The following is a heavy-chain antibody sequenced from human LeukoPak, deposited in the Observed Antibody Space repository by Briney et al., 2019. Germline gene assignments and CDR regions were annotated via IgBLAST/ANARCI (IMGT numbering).Heavy chain of an antibody. Sequence: SGRSLRLSCAASGFTFSTFTMHWVRQAPGKGLEWVAVISYDGSNKNYADSEKGRFTISRDNSKNTLYLQMNSLRGEDTALYYCARQDDYSFDYWGQGTLVPVSS. CDR3: ARQDDYSFDY. J-gene: IGHJ4*02. CDR2: ISYDGSNK. V-gene: IGHV3-30*04. D-gene: IGHD4-11*01. CDR1: GFTFSTFT.